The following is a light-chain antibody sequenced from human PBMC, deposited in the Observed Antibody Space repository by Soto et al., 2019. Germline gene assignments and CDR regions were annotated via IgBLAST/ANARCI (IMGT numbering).Light chain of an antibody. Sequence: QSALTQPASVSGSPGQSITISCTGTSSDLGAYNYVSWYQQHPAKAPKLIIYDVSDRPSEVSIRFSCSKSGYTSSLTISGLQADDEAYYYCGSFTTSSTLVFGGGTKLTVL. V-gene: IGLV2-14*03. CDR1: SSDLGAYNY. J-gene: IGLJ3*02. CDR3: GSFTTSSTLV. CDR2: DVS.